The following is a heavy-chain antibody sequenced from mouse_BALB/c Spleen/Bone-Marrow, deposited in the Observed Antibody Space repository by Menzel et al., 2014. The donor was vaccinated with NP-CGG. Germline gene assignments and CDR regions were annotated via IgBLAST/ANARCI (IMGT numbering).Heavy chain of an antibody. V-gene: IGHV1-18*01. Sequence: EVQLQQSGPELVRPGASVKISCKTSGYTFTEYTMHWVKQSHGKSLEWTGGINPNNGGTTYNQKFKGKATLTVDKSSSTAYMELRSLTSEDSAVYYCASHWFAYWGQGTLVTVSA. J-gene: IGHJ3*01. CDR1: GYTFTEYT. CDR2: INPNNGGT. CDR3: ASHWFAY.